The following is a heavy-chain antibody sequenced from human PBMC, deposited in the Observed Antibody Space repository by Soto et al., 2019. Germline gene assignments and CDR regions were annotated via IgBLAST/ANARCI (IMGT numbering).Heavy chain of an antibody. V-gene: IGHV3-30*18. CDR1: GFTFSSYG. CDR2: ISYDGSNK. D-gene: IGHD2-2*01. CDR3: AKGGIVVVPAATTPDAFDI. J-gene: IGHJ3*02. Sequence: GGSLRLSCAASGFTFSSYGMHWVRQAQGKGLEWVAVISYDGSNKYYADSVKGRFTISRDNSKNTLYLQMNSLRAEDTAVYYCAKGGIVVVPAATTPDAFDIWGQGTMVTVSS.